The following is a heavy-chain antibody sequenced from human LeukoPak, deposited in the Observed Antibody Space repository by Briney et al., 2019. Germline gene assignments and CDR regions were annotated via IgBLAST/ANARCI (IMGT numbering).Heavy chain of an antibody. CDR1: GFTFSSYA. CDR2: ISYDGSNK. V-gene: IGHV3-30*04. J-gene: IGHJ4*02. D-gene: IGHD3-10*01. CDR3: AKPHYYGSGSYLPLDY. Sequence: GGSLRLSCAASGFTFSSYAMHWVRQAPGKGLEWVAVISYDGSNKYYADSVKGRFTISRDNSKNTLYLQMNSLRAEDTALYYCAKPHYYGSGSYLPLDYWGQGTLVTVSS.